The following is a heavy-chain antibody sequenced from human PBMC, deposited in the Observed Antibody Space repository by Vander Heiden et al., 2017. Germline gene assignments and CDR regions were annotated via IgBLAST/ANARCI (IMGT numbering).Heavy chain of an antibody. D-gene: IGHD2-21*02. J-gene: IGHJ3*02. Sequence: QVQLQESGPGLVKPSQTLSLTCTVSGGSISIGNYYWSWIRQHPGKGLEWIGYIYNNGNTYYNPSLKSRVTISVDTSKNQFSLKLSSVTAADTAVYYCARVLCGGDCYRRGAFDIWGQGTMVTVSS. V-gene: IGHV4-31*03. CDR1: GGSISIGNYY. CDR3: ARVLCGGDCYRRGAFDI. CDR2: IYNNGNT.